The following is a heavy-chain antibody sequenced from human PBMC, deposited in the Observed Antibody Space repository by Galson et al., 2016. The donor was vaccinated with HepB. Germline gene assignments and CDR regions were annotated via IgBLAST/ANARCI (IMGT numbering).Heavy chain of an antibody. CDR2: INPPSDAI. CDR1: GFTFSAST. CDR3: ARGLDS. Sequence: SLRLSCAASGFTFSASTMNWVRQTPEKGLEWVSYINPPSDAIYYADSVKGRFTISRDNAKNSLYLQMNSLRDEDTALYYCARGLDSWGQGTMVTVSS. D-gene: IGHD2-21*01. J-gene: IGHJ3*01. V-gene: IGHV3-48*02.